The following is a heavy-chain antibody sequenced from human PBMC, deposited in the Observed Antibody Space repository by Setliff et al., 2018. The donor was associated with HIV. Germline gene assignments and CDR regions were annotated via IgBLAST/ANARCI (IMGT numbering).Heavy chain of an antibody. CDR1: GGSLSSSSYS. V-gene: IGHV4-39*01. CDR2: IYYSGNT. D-gene: IGHD6-19*01. J-gene: IGHJ5*02. Sequence: PSETLSLTCTVSGGSLSSSSYSWGWIRQPPGKGLEWITIIYYSGNTYYNPSLKSRITLSVDTSKNQFSLRLTSVTASDTAVYYCARIQWLVPGGWFDPWGQGTLVIVSS. CDR3: ARIQWLVPGGWFDP.